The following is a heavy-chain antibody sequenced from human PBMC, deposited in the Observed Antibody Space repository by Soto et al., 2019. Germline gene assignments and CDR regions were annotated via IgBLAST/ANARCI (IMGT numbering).Heavy chain of an antibody. CDR2: ISYDGSNK. V-gene: IGHV3-30*18. J-gene: IGHJ4*02. CDR1: GLTFISYG. Sequence: QVQLVESGGGVVQPGRSLRLSCAASGLTFISYGMNWVRQAPGKGLEWVAVISYDGSNKYYADSVKGRFTISRDNSKNQLYLQMNSLRAEDTAVYYCAKDFVPMTTVTSFDYWGQGTLVTVSS. CDR3: AKDFVPMTTVTSFDY. D-gene: IGHD4-17*01.